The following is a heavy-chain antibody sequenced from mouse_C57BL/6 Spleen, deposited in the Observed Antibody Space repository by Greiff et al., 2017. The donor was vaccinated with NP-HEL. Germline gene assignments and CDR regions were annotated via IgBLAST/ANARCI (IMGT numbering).Heavy chain of an antibody. CDR1: GFTFSDYG. CDR3: ETYGNYGYFDY. V-gene: IGHV5-17*01. CDR2: ISSGSSTI. J-gene: IGHJ2*01. Sequence: EVMLVESGGGLVKPGGSLKLSCAASGFTFSDYGMHWVRQAPEKGLEWVAYISSGSSTIYYADTVKGRFPISRDNAKNTLFLQTTSLRAEDTAMYYCETYGNYGYFDYWGQGTTLTVSS. D-gene: IGHD2-1*01.